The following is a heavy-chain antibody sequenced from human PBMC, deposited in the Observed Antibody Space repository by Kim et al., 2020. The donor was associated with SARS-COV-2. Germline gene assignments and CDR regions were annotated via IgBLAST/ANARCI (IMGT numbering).Heavy chain of an antibody. V-gene: IGHV3-7*01. CDR2: IKQDGSVI. CDR3: ATGSSWSGGAY. D-gene: IGHD6-13*01. J-gene: IGHJ4*02. CDR1: GLTFSSYW. Sequence: GGSLRLSCAASGLTFSSYWMSWVRQAPGTGLEWVANIKQDGSVIYYVDSVKGRFTISRDNAKNSLYLHMNSLRADDTAVYYCATGSSWSGGAYWGQGTLVTVSS.